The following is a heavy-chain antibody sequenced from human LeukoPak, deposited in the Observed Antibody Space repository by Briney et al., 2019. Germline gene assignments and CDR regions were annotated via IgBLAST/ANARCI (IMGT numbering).Heavy chain of an antibody. CDR2: IIPIFGTA. J-gene: IGHJ6*03. V-gene: IGHV1-69*05. CDR1: GGTFSSYA. D-gene: IGHD1-7*01. CDR3: ARGRELELPLGYYYYYMDV. Sequence: ASVKVSCKASGGTFSSYAISWVRQAPGQGLEWMGGIIPIFGTANYAQKFQGRVTITTDESTSTAYMELSSLRSEDTAVCYCARGRELELPLGYYYYYMDVWGKGTTVTVSS.